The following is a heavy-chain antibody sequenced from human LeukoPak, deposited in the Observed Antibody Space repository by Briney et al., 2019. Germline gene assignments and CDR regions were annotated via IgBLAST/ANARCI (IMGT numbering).Heavy chain of an antibody. D-gene: IGHD2-2*01. V-gene: IGHV3-21*01. Sequence: GGSLRLSCAASGFTFSSYSMNWVRQAPGKGLEWVSSISSSSSYIYYADSVKGRFTISRDNAKNSLYQQMNSLRAEDTAVYYCARVGYCSSTSCYAVSDYWGQGTLVTVSS. CDR2: ISSSSSYI. CDR1: GFTFSSYS. CDR3: ARVGYCSSTSCYAVSDY. J-gene: IGHJ4*02.